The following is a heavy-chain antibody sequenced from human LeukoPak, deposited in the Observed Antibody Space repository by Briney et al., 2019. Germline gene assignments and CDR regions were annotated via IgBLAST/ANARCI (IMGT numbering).Heavy chain of an antibody. J-gene: IGHJ4*02. Sequence: PSETLSLTCTVSGGSISDYYWSWIRQPPGKGLEWIGYIYYNARSTKYSPSLKSRVTISVDMSKNQVSLKLSSVTAADTAVYYCARSGTMVRGAYSWEVNWGQGTLVTVSS. V-gene: IGHV4-59*01. CDR2: IYYNARST. CDR1: GGSISDYY. CDR3: ARSGTMVRGAYSWEVN. D-gene: IGHD3-10*01.